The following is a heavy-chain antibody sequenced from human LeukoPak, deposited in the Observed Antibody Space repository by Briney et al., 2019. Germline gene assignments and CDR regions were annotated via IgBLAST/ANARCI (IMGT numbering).Heavy chain of an antibody. Sequence: GGSLRLSCAASGFTFSSYAMSWVRQAPGKGLDWVSSISSSSSYIYYADSVKGRFTISRDNAKNSLYLQMNSLRAEDTAVYYCARDYYDSSGYFRDWGQGTLVTVSS. V-gene: IGHV3-21*01. CDR3: ARDYYDSSGYFRD. J-gene: IGHJ4*02. CDR1: GFTFSSYA. D-gene: IGHD3-22*01. CDR2: ISSSSSYI.